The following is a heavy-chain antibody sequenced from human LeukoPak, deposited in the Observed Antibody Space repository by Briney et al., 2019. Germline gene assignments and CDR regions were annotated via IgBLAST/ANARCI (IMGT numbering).Heavy chain of an antibody. CDR1: GGSISSSSYY. V-gene: IGHV4-39*01. J-gene: IGHJ6*02. Sequence: SETLSLTCTVSGGSISSSSYYWGWIRQPPGKGLEWIGSIYYSGSTYYNPSLKSRVTISVDTSKNQFSLKLSSVTAADTAVYYCARQIVVVVAATLYYYGMDVWGQGTTVTVSS. D-gene: IGHD2-15*01. CDR3: ARQIVVVVAATLYYYGMDV. CDR2: IYYSGST.